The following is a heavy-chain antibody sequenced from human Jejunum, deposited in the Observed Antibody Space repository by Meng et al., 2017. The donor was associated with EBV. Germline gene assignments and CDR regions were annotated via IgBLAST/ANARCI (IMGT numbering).Heavy chain of an antibody. D-gene: IGHD3-3*01. CDR3: RQAFCSAEAGCSDR. CDR1: GGPVSGHY. CDR2: INESGST. J-gene: IGHJ4*02. V-gene: IGHV4-34*01. Sequence: QVHLQQWGAGLLKPSETLSPTCAAYGGPVSGHYWSWIRQSPGKRLEWIGEINESGSTNYNPSLKSRVIIFMDTSKNQFSLNLNSVIAADTAVYYCRQAFCSAEAGCSDRWGQGTLVTVSS.